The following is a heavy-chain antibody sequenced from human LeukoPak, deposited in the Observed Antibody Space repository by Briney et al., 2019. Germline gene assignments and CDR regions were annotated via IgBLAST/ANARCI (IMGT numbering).Heavy chain of an antibody. CDR3: AKTHYYGSGSSCWFDP. J-gene: IGHJ5*02. D-gene: IGHD3-10*01. Sequence: SETLSLTCTVSGGSISSYYWSWVRQPPGKGLEWVGYIYYSGSTNYNPSLKSQVTISVDTSKNQCSLKLSSVTAADTAVYYCAKTHYYGSGSSCWFDPWGQGTLVTVSS. CDR2: IYYSGST. CDR1: GGSISSYY. V-gene: IGHV4-59*01.